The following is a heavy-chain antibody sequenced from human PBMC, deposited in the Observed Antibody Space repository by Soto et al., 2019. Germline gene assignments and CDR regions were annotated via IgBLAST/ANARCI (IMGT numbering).Heavy chain of an antibody. D-gene: IGHD2-2*01. V-gene: IGHV1-18*01. CDR2: ISAYNGNT. J-gene: IGHJ3*02. Sequence: GASVKVSCKASGYTFTSYGISWVRQAPGQGLEWMGWISAYNGNTNYAQKLQGRVTMTTDTSTSTAYMELRSLRSDDTAVYYCARYCRSTSCYGGNDAFDIWGQGTMVTVAS. CDR1: GYTFTSYG. CDR3: ARYCRSTSCYGGNDAFDI.